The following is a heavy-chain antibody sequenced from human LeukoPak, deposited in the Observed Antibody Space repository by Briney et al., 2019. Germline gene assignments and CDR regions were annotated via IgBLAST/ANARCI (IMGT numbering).Heavy chain of an antibody. CDR1: GYTFSSYE. J-gene: IGHJ4*02. CDR2: ISSSGSTI. CDR3: ARDGTAVGINYDY. V-gene: IGHV3-48*03. Sequence: GGSLRLSCAASGYTFSSYEMNWVRQAPGKGLEWVSYISSSGSTIYYADSVKGRFTISRDNAKNSLYLQMNSLRAEDTAVYYCARDGTAVGINYDYWGQGTLVTVSS. D-gene: IGHD6-13*01.